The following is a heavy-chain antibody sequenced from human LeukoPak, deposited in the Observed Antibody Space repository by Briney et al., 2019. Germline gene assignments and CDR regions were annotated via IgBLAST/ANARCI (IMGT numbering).Heavy chain of an antibody. CDR1: GGSISRSDHY. D-gene: IGHD1-26*01. Sequence: SQTLSLTCSVSGGSISRSDHYWSWIRQPPGKGLEWIGYIYYSGSTNYNPSLKSRVTISVDTSKNQFSLKLSSVTAADTAVYYCARDLRGSYYFDYWGQGTLVTVSS. CDR3: ARDLRGSYYFDY. J-gene: IGHJ4*02. CDR2: IYYSGST. V-gene: IGHV4-30-4*01.